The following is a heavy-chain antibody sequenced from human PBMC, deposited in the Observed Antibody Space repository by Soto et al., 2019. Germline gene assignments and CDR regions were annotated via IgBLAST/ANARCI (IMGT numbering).Heavy chain of an antibody. CDR2: MNPNSGNT. CDR1: GYTFTSYD. CDR3: ARDTYYDFWSGYYSYYGMDV. Sequence: ASVKVSCKASGYTFTSYDINWVRQATGQGLEWMGWMNPNSGNTGYAQKFQGRVTMTRNTSISTAYMELSSLRSEDTAVYYCARDTYYDFWSGYYSYYGMDVWGQGTTVTVSS. D-gene: IGHD3-3*01. J-gene: IGHJ6*02. V-gene: IGHV1-8*01.